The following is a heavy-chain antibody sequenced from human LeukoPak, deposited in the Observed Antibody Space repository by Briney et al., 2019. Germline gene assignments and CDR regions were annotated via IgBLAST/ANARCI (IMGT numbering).Heavy chain of an antibody. D-gene: IGHD1-1*01. CDR2: IYYSGST. J-gene: IGHJ4*02. Sequence: PSETLSLTCTVSGASISSGDYYWSWIRQPPGMGLEWIGYIYYSGSTYYNPSLKSRVTISVDTSKNQFSLKLSSVTAADTAVYYCARETLAAGTTGIDYWGQGTLVTVSS. V-gene: IGHV4-30-4*01. CDR1: GASISSGDYY. CDR3: ARETLAAGTTGIDY.